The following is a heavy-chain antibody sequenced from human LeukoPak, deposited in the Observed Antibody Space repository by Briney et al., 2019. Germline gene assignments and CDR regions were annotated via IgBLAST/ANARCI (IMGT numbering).Heavy chain of an antibody. J-gene: IGHJ6*03. CDR2: ISSSSSTI. CDR1: GFTFSSYS. D-gene: IGHD6-6*01. Sequence: AGGSLRLSCAASGFTFSSYSMNWVRQAPGKGLEWVSYISSSSSTIYYADSVKGRFTISRDNAKNSLYLQMNSLRAEDTAVYYCARDPRPDYYYYMDVWGKGTTVTVSS. CDR3: ARDPRPDYYYYMDV. V-gene: IGHV3-48*04.